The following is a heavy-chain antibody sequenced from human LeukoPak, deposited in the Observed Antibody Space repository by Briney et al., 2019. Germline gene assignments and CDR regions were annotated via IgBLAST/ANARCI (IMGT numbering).Heavy chain of an antibody. CDR3: SRYLNY. Sequence: GGSLRLSCAPSGFIFSRSWMDWVRQAPGKGLEWVANIKEDGSETHYVDSAKGRFTISRDNAKNSLFLQVDNLRVEDTAIYYYSRYLNYWGQGTLVTVSP. CDR1: GFIFSRSW. CDR2: IKEDGSET. J-gene: IGHJ4*02. V-gene: IGHV3-7*01.